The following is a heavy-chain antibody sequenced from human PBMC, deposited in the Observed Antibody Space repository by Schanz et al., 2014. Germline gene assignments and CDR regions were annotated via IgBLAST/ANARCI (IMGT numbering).Heavy chain of an antibody. CDR3: ARPSDSAWYMDV. D-gene: IGHD2-21*02. CDR1: GLNFDYYG. V-gene: IGHV3-33*03. J-gene: IGHJ6*03. Sequence: QVQLVESGGGVVQPGRSLRLSCATSGLNFDYYGMHWVRQAPGKGLEWVAVIRYDGRNKNFVESVKGRFTISRDNAKNSLYLQMNSLRAEDTAVYYCARPSDSAWYMDVWGKGTTVTVSS. CDR2: IRYDGRNK.